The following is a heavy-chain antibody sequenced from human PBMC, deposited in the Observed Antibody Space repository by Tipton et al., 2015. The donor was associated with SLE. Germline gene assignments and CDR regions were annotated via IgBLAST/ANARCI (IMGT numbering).Heavy chain of an antibody. CDR3: ARDRLHLGHPWDWTS. J-gene: IGHJ5*02. CDR1: NGSINSDGYY. Sequence: TLSLTCTVSNGSINSDGYYWTWIRQPPGKGLEWIGYIYHSGSTYYNPSLRSRVTMSIDTSQNQFSLRLTSVTAADTAVYYCARDRLHLGHPWDWTSWGRGTLVTVSS. V-gene: IGHV4-31*03. CDR2: IYHSGST. D-gene: IGHD3-16*01.